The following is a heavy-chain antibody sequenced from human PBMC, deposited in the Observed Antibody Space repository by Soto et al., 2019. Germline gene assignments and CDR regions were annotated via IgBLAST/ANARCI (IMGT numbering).Heavy chain of an antibody. CDR1: GFTFSSYG. Sequence: QVQLVESGGGVVQPGRSLRLSCAASGFTFSSYGMHWVRQAPGKGLEWVAVISYDGSNKYYADSVKGRFTISRDNSKNTVYLQMSILRAEDTAVYYCAKVGTVTTYGMDVWGQGTTVTVSS. CDR2: ISYDGSNK. V-gene: IGHV3-30*18. J-gene: IGHJ6*02. CDR3: AKVGTVTTYGMDV. D-gene: IGHD4-17*01.